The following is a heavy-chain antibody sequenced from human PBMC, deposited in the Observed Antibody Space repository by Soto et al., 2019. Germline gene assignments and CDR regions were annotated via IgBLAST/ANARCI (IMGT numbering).Heavy chain of an antibody. D-gene: IGHD3-10*01. V-gene: IGHV3-23*01. CDR2: ISGSGGST. Sequence: GGSLRLSCAASGFTFSSYAMSWVRQAPGKGLEWVSAISGSGGSTYYADSVKGRFTISRDNSKNTLYLQMTSLTAEDKAVYYCAKDPGTAHYYGSGSYPNFDYWGQGTLVTVSS. CDR3: AKDPGTAHYYGSGSYPNFDY. J-gene: IGHJ4*02. CDR1: GFTFSSYA.